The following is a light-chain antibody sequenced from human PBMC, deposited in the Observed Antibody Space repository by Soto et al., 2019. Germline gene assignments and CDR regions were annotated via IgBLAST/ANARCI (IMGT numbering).Light chain of an antibody. CDR2: DVS. Sequence: SELTQHASVSGSPGQSITISCTGTSSDVGGNKYVSWYQQYPGKAPKLMICDVSNRPSGVSNRFSGCKSGNTASLTISGLQAEDEADYYCSAFTGISYVFGTGTKVTVL. J-gene: IGLJ1*01. CDR1: SSDVGGNKY. V-gene: IGLV2-14*03. CDR3: SAFTGISYV.